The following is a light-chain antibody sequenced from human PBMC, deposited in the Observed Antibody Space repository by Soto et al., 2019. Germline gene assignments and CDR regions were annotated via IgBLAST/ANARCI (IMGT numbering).Light chain of an antibody. J-gene: IGLJ2*01. Sequence: QSVLTQPPSVSGAPGQRVTISCTGSSSNIGAGYDVHWYQQLPGTAPKLLIYGNSNRPSGVPDRFSGSKSGTSASLAITGLQAEDEADYYCTATDDRLTGPVFGGGTKLTVL. V-gene: IGLV1-40*01. CDR3: TATDDRLTGPV. CDR2: GNS. CDR1: SSNIGAGYD.